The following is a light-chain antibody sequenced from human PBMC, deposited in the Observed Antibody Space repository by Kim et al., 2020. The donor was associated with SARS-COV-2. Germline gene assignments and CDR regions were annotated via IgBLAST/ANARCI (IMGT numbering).Light chain of an antibody. Sequence: ASLGDRVTITCRASQSISTYLKWYQQKPGKAPRLLIYAASDLQTGVPSRFSGSGSGTDFTLTITSLQPADFATYYCQQTYSTPPYTFGQGTKLEIK. J-gene: IGKJ2*01. CDR1: QSISTY. CDR2: AAS. CDR3: QQTYSTPPYT. V-gene: IGKV1-39*01.